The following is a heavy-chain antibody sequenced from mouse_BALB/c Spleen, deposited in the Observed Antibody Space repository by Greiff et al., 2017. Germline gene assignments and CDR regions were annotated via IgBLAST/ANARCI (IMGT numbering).Heavy chain of an antibody. Sequence: EVQGVESGGGLVKPGGSLKLSCAASGFAFSSYDMSWVRQTPEKRLEWVAYISSGGGSTYYPDTVKGRFTISRDNAKNTLYLQMSSLKSEDTAMYYCARHRYDAGPMDYWGQGTSVTVSS. D-gene: IGHD2-14*01. CDR1: GFAFSSYD. CDR3: ARHRYDAGPMDY. CDR2: ISSGGGST. J-gene: IGHJ4*01. V-gene: IGHV5-12-1*01.